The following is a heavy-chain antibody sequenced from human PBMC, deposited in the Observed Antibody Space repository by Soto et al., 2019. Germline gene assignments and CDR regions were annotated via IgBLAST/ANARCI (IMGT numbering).Heavy chain of an antibody. CDR3: AAADCSGGSCYLFDY. CDR2: IYYSGST. J-gene: IGHJ4*02. CDR1: GGSISSYY. V-gene: IGHV4-59*01. D-gene: IGHD2-15*01. Sequence: QVQLQESGPGLVKPSETLSLTCTVSGGSISSYYWSWIRQPPGKGLEWIGYIYYSGSTNYNPSLKSRVTISVDTSKNQFSLKLSSVTAADTAVYYCAAADCSGGSCYLFDYWGQGTLVTVSS.